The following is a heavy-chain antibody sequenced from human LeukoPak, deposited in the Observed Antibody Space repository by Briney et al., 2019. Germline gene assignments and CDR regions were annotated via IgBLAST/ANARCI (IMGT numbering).Heavy chain of an antibody. D-gene: IGHD3-3*01. J-gene: IGHJ4*02. CDR3: ARGRPILAEDFDY. CDR2: VYSSGSA. V-gene: IGHV4-4*07. Sequence: PSETLSLTCTVSGGSISSYYWSWIRQPAGKGLEWIGRVYSSGSANYNPSLKSRVSMSVDTSKNQVSLKLSSVTAADTAVYYCARGRPILAEDFDYWGQGTLDTVSS. CDR1: GGSISSYY.